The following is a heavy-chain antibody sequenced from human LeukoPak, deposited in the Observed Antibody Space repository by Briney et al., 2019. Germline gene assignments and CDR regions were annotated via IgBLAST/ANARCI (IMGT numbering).Heavy chain of an antibody. J-gene: IGHJ4*02. CDR2: ISSSSSYI. Sequence: PGGSLGLSCAASGFTFSSYSMNWVREAPGKGLEWVSSISSSSSYIYYADSVKGRFTISRDNAKNSLYLQMNSLRAEDTAVYYCARGKYYDSSGYDYWGQGTLVTVSS. CDR3: ARGKYYDSSGYDY. V-gene: IGHV3-21*01. CDR1: GFTFSSYS. D-gene: IGHD3-22*01.